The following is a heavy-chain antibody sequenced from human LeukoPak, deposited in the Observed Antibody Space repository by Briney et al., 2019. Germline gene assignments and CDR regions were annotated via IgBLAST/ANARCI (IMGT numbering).Heavy chain of an antibody. CDR1: GFTFSDYY. D-gene: IGHD3-3*01. CDR2: ISSSGSTI. J-gene: IGHJ6*02. CDR3: ARKYYDFWSGYWDGGYYYGMDV. Sequence: PGGSLRLSCAASGFTFSDYYMSWIRQAPGKGLEWVSYISSSGSTIYYADSVKGRFTISRDNAKNSLYLQMNSLRAEDTAVYYCARKYYDFWSGYWDGGYYYGMDVWGQGTTVTVSS. V-gene: IGHV3-11*01.